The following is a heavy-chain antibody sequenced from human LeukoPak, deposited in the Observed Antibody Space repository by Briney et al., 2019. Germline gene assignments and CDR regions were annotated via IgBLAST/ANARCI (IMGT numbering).Heavy chain of an antibody. V-gene: IGHV5-51*01. CDR2: IYPGDSDT. D-gene: IGHD3-22*01. J-gene: IGHJ4*02. CDR1: GYSFTSYW. CDR3: AIKGYYYDSSGEFDY. Sequence: GESLKISLKGSGYSFTSYWIGLVRQMPGKGLEWMGIIYPGDSDTRYSPSFQGQVTISADKSISTAYLQWSSLKASDTAMYYCAIKGYYYDSSGEFDYWGQGTLVTVSS.